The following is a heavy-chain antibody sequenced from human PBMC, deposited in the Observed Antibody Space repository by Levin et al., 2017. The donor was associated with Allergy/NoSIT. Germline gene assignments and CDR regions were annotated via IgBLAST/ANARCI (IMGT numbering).Heavy chain of an antibody. D-gene: IGHD6-19*01. V-gene: IGHV3-30-3*01. CDR2: TSYDGSNK. CDR3: ARGYSSGWYSSMSGY. Sequence: TGGSLRLSCAASGFTFSSYAMHWVRQAPGKGLEWVAVTSYDGSNKNYADSVKGRFTISRDNSQNTLNLQMNSLRAEDTAVYYCARGYSSGWYSSMSGYWGQGTLVTVSS. J-gene: IGHJ4*02. CDR1: GFTFSSYA.